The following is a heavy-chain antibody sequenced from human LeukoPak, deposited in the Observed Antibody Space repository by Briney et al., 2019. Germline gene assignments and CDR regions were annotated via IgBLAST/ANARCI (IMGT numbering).Heavy chain of an antibody. Sequence: SETLSPTCTVSSRSLSSYYSRCIRHPPGEGLEWVGFIYASGINNYNPSRKSRVTISVDRSKNQFSLILTSVTAADTDLYYCARRVATTTEAYFDYWGQGTVVTVSS. CDR1: SRSLSSYY. CDR3: ARRVATTTEAYFDY. J-gene: IGHJ4*02. CDR2: IYASGIN. D-gene: IGHD5-12*01. V-gene: IGHV4-4*09.